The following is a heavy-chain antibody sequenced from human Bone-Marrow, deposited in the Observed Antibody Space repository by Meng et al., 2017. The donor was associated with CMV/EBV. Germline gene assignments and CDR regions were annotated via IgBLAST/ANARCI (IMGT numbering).Heavy chain of an antibody. D-gene: IGHD3-3*01. CDR2: ISGSGGST. Sequence: GESLKISCAASGFTFSSYAMSWVRQAPGKGLEWVSAISGSGGSTYYADSVKGRFTISRDNSKNTLYLQMNSLRAEDTAVYYCAKLQYYDFWSGYYSGWFDPWGQGTLVTVSS. CDR1: GFTFSSYA. J-gene: IGHJ5*02. CDR3: AKLQYYDFWSGYYSGWFDP. V-gene: IGHV3-23*01.